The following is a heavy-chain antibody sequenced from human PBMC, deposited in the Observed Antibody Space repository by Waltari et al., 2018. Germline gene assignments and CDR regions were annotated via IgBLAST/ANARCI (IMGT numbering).Heavy chain of an antibody. J-gene: IGHJ4*02. CDR2: IDGPTTNT. V-gene: IGHV3-23*01. Sequence: DVHLLESGGSLVQHGGSLRLSCVAYGFPFRNYALSWVRQSPGKWLEWVSHIDGPTTNTHYADSVKGRFTISRDNSRNTVYLQMNSLTADDSAVYFCATWITAHFDYWGRGTLVTVSS. CDR3: ATWITAHFDY. D-gene: IGHD2-2*03. CDR1: GFPFRNYA.